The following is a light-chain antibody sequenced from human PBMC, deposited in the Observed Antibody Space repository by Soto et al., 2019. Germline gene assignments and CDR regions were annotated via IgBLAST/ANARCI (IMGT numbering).Light chain of an antibody. CDR2: GAS. J-gene: IGKJ5*01. Sequence: EIVMTQSPAPLSVSAGERATLSCRASQSIGSNLAWYQQKPGQAPRLLIFGASTRATGIPARFSGSGSGTEFILTISSLQSEDFAVYYCQQHNNWPITCGQGTRLEIK. CDR1: QSIGSN. V-gene: IGKV3D-15*01. CDR3: QQHNNWPIT.